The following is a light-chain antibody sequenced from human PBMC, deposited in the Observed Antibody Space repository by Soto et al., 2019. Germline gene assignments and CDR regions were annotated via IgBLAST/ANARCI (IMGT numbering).Light chain of an antibody. J-gene: IGKJ2*01. CDR1: QSVSSNY. V-gene: IGKV3-20*01. CDR2: GAS. Sequence: EIVLTQSPGTLSLSPGERATLSCRASQSVSSNYLAWYQQKTDQAPRLLIYGASSRATGIPDRFSGSGSGTDFTLTISRLEPEDFAMYYCQQYGSSPYTFGQGTKLEIK. CDR3: QQYGSSPYT.